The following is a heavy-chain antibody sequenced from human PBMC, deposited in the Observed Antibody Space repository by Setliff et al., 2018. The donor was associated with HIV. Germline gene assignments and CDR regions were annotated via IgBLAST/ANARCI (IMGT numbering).Heavy chain of an antibody. V-gene: IGHV4-59*08. CDR3: ARHRDGGTYPLDY. CDR1: GGSITGYY. J-gene: IGHJ4*02. D-gene: IGHD1-26*01. CDR2: IYYSGST. Sequence: PETLSRTCTVSGGSITGYYWSWIRQPPGKGLEWIGWIYYSGSTSYNPSLKSRVTISLDTSKNRFSLQLTSVTFSHTAVYYSARHRDGGTYPLDYWGQGTLVTVSS.